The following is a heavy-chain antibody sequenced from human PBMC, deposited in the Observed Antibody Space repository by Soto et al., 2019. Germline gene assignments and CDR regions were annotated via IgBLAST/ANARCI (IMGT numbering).Heavy chain of an antibody. J-gene: IGHJ6*02. CDR3: ARERVASWQIVYYYYGMDV. Sequence: GQSLRLSCAGSGLTFSGYGMHWVRQAPGKGLVRVAVIWYDGSNKYYADSVKGRFTISRDNSKKTLYLQMNSLRAEVTAVYYCARERVASWQIVYYYYGMDVWGQGTTVTVSS. CDR1: GLTFSGYG. CDR2: IWYDGSNK. D-gene: IGHD2-15*01. V-gene: IGHV3-33*01.